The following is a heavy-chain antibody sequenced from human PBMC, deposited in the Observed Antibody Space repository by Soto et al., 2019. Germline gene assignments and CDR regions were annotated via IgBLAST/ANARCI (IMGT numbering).Heavy chain of an antibody. V-gene: IGHV1-24*01. D-gene: IGHD2-15*01. CDR2: FDPEDGET. J-gene: IGHJ6*02. Sequence: ASVKVSCKVSGYTLTELSMHWVRQAPGKGLEWMGGFDPEDGETIYAQKFQGRVTMTEDTSTDTAYMELSSLRSEDTAVYYCTAAAGDYYGMDVWGQGTTDTVSS. CDR3: TAAAGDYYGMDV. CDR1: GYTLTELS.